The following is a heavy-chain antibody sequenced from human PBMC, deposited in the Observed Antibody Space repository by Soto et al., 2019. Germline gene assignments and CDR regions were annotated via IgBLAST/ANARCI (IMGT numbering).Heavy chain of an antibody. V-gene: IGHV3-7*03. CDR3: AKGILVKPPGTRTFDI. Sequence: VQLVESGGGLVQPGGSLRLSCAASGFTFSTYWMSWVRQAPGKGLEWVANIKQDGSEKYSVDSVKGRFTISRDNANSALYLQMNSLRVGDTAIYYCAKGILVKPPGTRTFDIWGQGTMVIVSS. CDR1: GFTFSTYW. CDR2: IKQDGSEK. D-gene: IGHD6-13*01. J-gene: IGHJ3*02.